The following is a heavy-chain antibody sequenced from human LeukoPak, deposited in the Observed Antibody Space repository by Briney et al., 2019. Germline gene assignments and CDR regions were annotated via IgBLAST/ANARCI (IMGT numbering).Heavy chain of an antibody. D-gene: IGHD1-26*01. V-gene: IGHV1-18*01. Sequence: ASVKVSCKASGYTFTSYGISWVRQAPGQGLEWMGWISAYNGNTNYAQKLQGRDTMTTDTSTSTAYMELRSLRSDDTAVYYCAREISGWELRRGWGFGPYWFDPWGQGTLVTVSS. J-gene: IGHJ5*02. CDR1: GYTFTSYG. CDR2: ISAYNGNT. CDR3: AREISGWELRRGWGFGPYWFDP.